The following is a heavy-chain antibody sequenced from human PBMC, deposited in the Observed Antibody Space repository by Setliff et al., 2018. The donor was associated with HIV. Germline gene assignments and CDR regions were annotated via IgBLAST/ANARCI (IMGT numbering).Heavy chain of an antibody. D-gene: IGHD3-22*01. V-gene: IGHV3-21*01. CDR2: ISSSSSYI. CDR1: GFTFSTYS. J-gene: IGHJ4*02. Sequence: PGGSLRLSCAASGFTFSTYSMNWVRQAPGKGLEWVSSISSSSSYIYYVDSLKGRFTISRDNAKNSLYLQMNSLRAEDTAVYYCARAPYDSSGYYYFDYWGQGTLVTVSS. CDR3: ARAPYDSSGYYYFDY.